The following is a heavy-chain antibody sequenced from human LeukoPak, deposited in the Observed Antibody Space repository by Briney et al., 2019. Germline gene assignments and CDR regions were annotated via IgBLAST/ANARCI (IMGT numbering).Heavy chain of an antibody. CDR2: IIPKFGTT. CDR3: ARRSRQPRHAYFDY. D-gene: IGHD1-1*01. CDR1: GDTFSNDA. J-gene: IGHJ4*02. Sequence: SVKVSCKTSGDTFSNDAISWVRQAPGQGPEWMGDIIPKFGTTNYAQKFRGRVSITTDDSTTTAYMELSRLKSDDTAVYYCARRSRQPRHAYFDYWGLGTLVAVSS. V-gene: IGHV1-69*05.